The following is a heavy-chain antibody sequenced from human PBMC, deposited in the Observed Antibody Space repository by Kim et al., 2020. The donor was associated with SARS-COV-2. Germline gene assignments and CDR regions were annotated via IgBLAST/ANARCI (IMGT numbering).Heavy chain of an antibody. J-gene: IGHJ4*02. D-gene: IGHD3-9*01. CDR2: ISYDGSNK. V-gene: IGHV3-30*04. Sequence: GGPLRLSCAASGFTFSSYAMHWVRQAPGKGLEWVAVISYDGSNKYYADSVKGRFTISRDNSKNTLYLQMNSLRAEDTAVYYCARDVVRHLAGYFDYWGQG. CDR1: GFTFSSYA. CDR3: ARDVVRHLAGYFDY.